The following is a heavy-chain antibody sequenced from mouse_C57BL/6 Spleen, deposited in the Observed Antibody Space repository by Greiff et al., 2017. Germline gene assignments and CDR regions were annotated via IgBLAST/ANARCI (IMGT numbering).Heavy chain of an antibody. J-gene: IGHJ2*01. D-gene: IGHD2-1*01. V-gene: IGHV1-50*01. CDR1: GYTFTCYW. Sequence: FQLQQPGAELVKPGASVKLSCKASGYTFTCYWMQWVKQSPGQGLEWIGEIDPSDSYTNYNKKFKSKATLTVDTASSTAYMQLSSLTSEDSAVYYCARKRIYYGNYDYFDYWGQGTTLTVSS. CDR3: ARKRIYYGNYDYFDY. CDR2: IDPSDSYT.